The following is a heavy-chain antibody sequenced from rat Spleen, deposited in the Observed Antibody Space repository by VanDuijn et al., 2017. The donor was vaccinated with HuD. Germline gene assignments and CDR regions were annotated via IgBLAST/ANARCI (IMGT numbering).Heavy chain of an antibody. D-gene: IGHD1-2*01. J-gene: IGHJ2*01. CDR1: GFSLSNYG. Sequence: QVQLKESGPGLVQPSQTLSLTCTVSGFSLSNYGVIWVRQPPGKGLDWMGVIWGDGSTNYNSALKSRLSISRDTSKSQIYLKMNSLQTEDTATYFCARADVAGLSTDGIWGQGVMVTVSS. V-gene: IGHV2-13*01. CDR2: IWGDGST. CDR3: ARADVAGLSTDGI.